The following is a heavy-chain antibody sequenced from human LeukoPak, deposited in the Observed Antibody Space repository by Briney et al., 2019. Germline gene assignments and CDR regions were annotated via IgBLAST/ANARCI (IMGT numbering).Heavy chain of an antibody. CDR3: ARRLHYYDY. J-gene: IGHJ4*02. V-gene: IGHV4-39*01. D-gene: IGHD2-21*02. CDR1: GGSIISSRDY. Sequence: SSETLSLTCSVSGGSIISSRDYWDWIRQPPGKGLEWIASVHYSGTAYYNPSLRSRVTISVDTSKNQFSLKVTSVTAADTAAYYCARRLHYYDYWGQGTLVSVSS. CDR2: VHYSGTA.